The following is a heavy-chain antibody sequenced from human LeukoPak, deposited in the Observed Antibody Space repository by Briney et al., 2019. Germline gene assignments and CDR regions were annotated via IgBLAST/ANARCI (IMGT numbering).Heavy chain of an antibody. CDR2: IWYDGSKK. Sequence: PGGSLRLSCVVSGFTFNRCWMNWVRQAPGKGLEWVAVIWYDGSKKYYGDSVKGRFTISRDNSKNTLYLQMDSLRAEDTAVYYCARWSADFWGQGTMVTVSS. CDR3: ARWSADF. V-gene: IGHV3-33*07. CDR1: GFTFNRCW. D-gene: IGHD6-13*01. J-gene: IGHJ3*01.